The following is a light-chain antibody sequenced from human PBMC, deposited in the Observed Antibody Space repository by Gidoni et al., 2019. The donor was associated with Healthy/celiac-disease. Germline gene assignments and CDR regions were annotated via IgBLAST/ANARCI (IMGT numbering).Light chain of an antibody. J-gene: IGKJ4*01. V-gene: IGKV1-8*01. CDR3: QQYYSYPHT. CDR1: QGISSY. Sequence: AIRITQYPSSLSASTGDRVTITCRASQGISSYLAWYQQKPGKAPKLLIYAASTLQSGVPSRFSGSGSGTDFTLTISCLQSEDFATYYCQQYYSYPHTFGGGTKVEIK. CDR2: AAS.